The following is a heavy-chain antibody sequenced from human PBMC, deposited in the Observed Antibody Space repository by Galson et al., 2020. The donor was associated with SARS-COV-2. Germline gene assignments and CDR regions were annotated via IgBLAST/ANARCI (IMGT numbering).Heavy chain of an antibody. Sequence: GGSLRLSCAASGFTFSSYGMHWVRQAPGKGLEWVAVIWYDGSNKYYADSVKGRFTISRDNSKNTLYLQMNSLRAEDMAVYYCAREPTYHQNNYCVSGGSCYSLFGYFDYWGQGTLVTVSS. D-gene: IGHD2-15*01. CDR3: AREPTYHQNNYCVSGGSCYSLFGYFDY. V-gene: IGHV3-33*01. J-gene: IGHJ4*02. CDR2: IWYDGSNK. CDR1: GFTFSSYG.